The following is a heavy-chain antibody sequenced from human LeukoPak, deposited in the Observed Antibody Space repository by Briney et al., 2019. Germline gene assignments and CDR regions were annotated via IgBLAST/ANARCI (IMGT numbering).Heavy chain of an antibody. V-gene: IGHV1-69*13. CDR1: GGTFSSYA. CDR2: IIPIFGTA. CDR3: ARRSGPNYYYYGMDV. Sequence: GASVKVSCKASGGTFSSYAISWVRQAPGQGLEWMGGIIPIFGTANYAQKFQGRVTITADESTSTAYMELSSLRSDDTAVYYCARRSGPNYYYYGMDVWGQGTTVTVSS. J-gene: IGHJ6*02.